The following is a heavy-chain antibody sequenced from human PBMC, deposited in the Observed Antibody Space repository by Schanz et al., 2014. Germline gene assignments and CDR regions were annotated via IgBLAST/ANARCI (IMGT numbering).Heavy chain of an antibody. D-gene: IGHD1-26*01. V-gene: IGHV3-11*01. CDR3: AKELYSGSHYGWFDP. CDR2: ISDSGDST. Sequence: VQLVESGGGLVKPGGSLRLSCAASGFTFSDYYMTWIRQAPGKGLEWVSDISDSGDSTHYADSVKGRFTISRDNAKNSLFLQMNSLSAEDTAVYYCAKELYSGSHYGWFDPWGQGTLVTVSS. J-gene: IGHJ5*02. CDR1: GFTFSDYY.